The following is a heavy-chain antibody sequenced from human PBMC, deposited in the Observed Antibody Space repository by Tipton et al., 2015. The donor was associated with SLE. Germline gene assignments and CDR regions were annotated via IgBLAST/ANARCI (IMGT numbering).Heavy chain of an antibody. V-gene: IGHV4-59*01. J-gene: IGHJ2*01. CDR1: GGSISGYF. D-gene: IGHD2-8*02. Sequence: TLSLTCTVSGGSISGYFWSWIRQPPGKGLEWIGYVHYSGSTNSNPSLSSRVTISLDTSKNQFSLKLRSVTAADTAVYYCARAWSYSTGWYYDLWGRGTLVTVSS. CDR2: VHYSGST. CDR3: ARAWSYSTGWYYDL.